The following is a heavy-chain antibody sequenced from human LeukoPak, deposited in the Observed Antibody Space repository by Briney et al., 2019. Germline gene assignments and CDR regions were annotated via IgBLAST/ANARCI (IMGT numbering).Heavy chain of an antibody. CDR3: AKDMGY. CDR1: GFTLSGYA. Sequence: GGPLRFSVAAPGFTLSGYALSWFRKAPGKGLEWVSAISGSGGTTYYADSVKGRFTISRDNSKNTLYLQMNSLRTEDTAVYYCAKDMGYWGQGTLVTVSS. D-gene: IGHD3-10*01. V-gene: IGHV3-23*01. J-gene: IGHJ4*02. CDR2: ISGSGGTT.